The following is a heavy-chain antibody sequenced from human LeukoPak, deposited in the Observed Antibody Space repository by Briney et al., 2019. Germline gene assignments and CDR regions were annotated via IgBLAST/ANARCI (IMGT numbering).Heavy chain of an antibody. CDR2: VSSSSSYI. Sequence: GGPLRLSCAASGFTFSSYSMNWVRQAPGKGLEWVSSVSSSSSYIYYADSVKGRFTISRDNAKNSLYLQMNSLRAEDTAVYYCARDDFLTPGQFDYWGQGTLVTVSS. J-gene: IGHJ4*02. V-gene: IGHV3-21*01. CDR1: GFTFSSYS. CDR3: ARDDFLTPGQFDY. D-gene: IGHD3/OR15-3a*01.